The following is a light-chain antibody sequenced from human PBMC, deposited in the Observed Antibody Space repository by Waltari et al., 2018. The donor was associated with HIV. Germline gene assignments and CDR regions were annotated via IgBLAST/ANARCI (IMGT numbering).Light chain of an antibody. CDR2: LGS. Sequence: DIVMTQSPLSLPVTPGEPASISCRSSPSLLHSNGYNYLDWYLQKPGQSPQLLIYLGSNRASGVPERFSGSGSGTDFTLKISRVEAEDVGVYYCMQALQTFGLTFGGGTKVEIK. CDR3: MQALQTFGLT. V-gene: IGKV2-28*01. CDR1: PSLLHSNGYNY. J-gene: IGKJ4*01.